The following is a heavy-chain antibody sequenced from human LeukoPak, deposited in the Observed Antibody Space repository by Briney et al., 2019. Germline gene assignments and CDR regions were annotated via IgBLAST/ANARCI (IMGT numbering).Heavy chain of an antibody. D-gene: IGHD1-14*01. V-gene: IGHV3-20*04. J-gene: IGHJ6*03. CDR3: ARGPLGRYYYYMDV. Sequence: PGGSLRLSCAASGLTFDDYGMSWVRQAPGKGLEWVSGINWNGGSTGYADSVKGRFTISRDNAKNSLYLQMNSLRAEDTALYYCARGPLGRYYYYMDVWGKGTTVTVSS. CDR2: INWNGGST. CDR1: GLTFDDYG.